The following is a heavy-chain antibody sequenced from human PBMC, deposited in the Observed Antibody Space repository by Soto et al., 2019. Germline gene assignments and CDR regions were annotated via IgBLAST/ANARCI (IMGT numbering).Heavy chain of an antibody. J-gene: IGHJ4*02. CDR1: GGTFSSYA. V-gene: IGHV1-69*01. D-gene: IGHD5-12*01. CDR3: ARGRAMATITVYFDY. CDR2: IIPIFGTA. Sequence: QVQLVQSGAEVKKPGSSVQVSCTASGGTFSSYAISWVRQAPGQGLEWMGGIIPIFGTANYAQKFQGRVTITADESKSTADMELSSLRSEDTDGYYCARGRAMATITVYFDYWGQGTLVTVSS.